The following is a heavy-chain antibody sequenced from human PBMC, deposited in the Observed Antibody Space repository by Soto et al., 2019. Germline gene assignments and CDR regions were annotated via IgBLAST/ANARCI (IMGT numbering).Heavy chain of an antibody. Sequence: GGSLRLSCAASGFTVTNNYMNWVRQAPGKGLKWVSIIDIGGNTYYADSVKGRFTISRDNSRNTLYLQMDSVRAEDTAVYYCARGRGSTGYLGREHYFDYWGQGT. V-gene: IGHV3-66*01. CDR2: IDIGGNT. CDR1: GFTVTNNY. CDR3: ARGRGSTGYLGREHYFDY. J-gene: IGHJ4*02. D-gene: IGHD2-2*01.